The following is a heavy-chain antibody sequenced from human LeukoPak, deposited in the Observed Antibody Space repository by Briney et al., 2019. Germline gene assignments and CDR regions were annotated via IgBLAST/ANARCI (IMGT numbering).Heavy chain of an antibody. Sequence: SETLSLTCTGSGGSISSYYWSWIRQPAGKGLEWIGRIYSTGSTNYNPSLKSRVTMSVDTSKNQFSLRLRSVTAADTAMYYCARQIASAGTAGFDFWGQGALVTVSS. V-gene: IGHV4-4*07. CDR2: IYSTGST. D-gene: IGHD6-13*01. J-gene: IGHJ4*02. CDR1: GGSISSYY. CDR3: ARQIASAGTAGFDF.